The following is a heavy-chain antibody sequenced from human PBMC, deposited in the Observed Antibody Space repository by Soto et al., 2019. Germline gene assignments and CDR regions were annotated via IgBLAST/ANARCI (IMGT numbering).Heavy chain of an antibody. Sequence: PSETLSLTCTVSGASISSSSFYWGWIRQHPEKGKETIANIYYDGSTYYNTSLKSRVTISLDKSKNQFSLKLSSVTAADTAVYYCAMSPDSSGYYPRWYYYGMDVWGQGTTVTVSS. CDR1: GASISSSSFY. CDR2: IYYDGST. V-gene: IGHV4-39*07. J-gene: IGHJ6*02. D-gene: IGHD3-22*01. CDR3: AMSPDSSGYYPRWYYYGMDV.